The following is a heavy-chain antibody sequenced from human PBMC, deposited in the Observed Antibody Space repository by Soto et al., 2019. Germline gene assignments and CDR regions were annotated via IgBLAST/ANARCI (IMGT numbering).Heavy chain of an antibody. CDR1: GYTFTSYA. CDR2: INAGNGNT. Sequence: ASVKVSCKASGYTFTSYAMHWVRQAPGQRLEWMGWINAGNGNTKYSQKFQGGVTINRETSACTAYMELSSLRSEDTAVYYCARDGCSGGSCYSFPDYWGQGTLVTVSS. J-gene: IGHJ4*02. CDR3: ARDGCSGGSCYSFPDY. V-gene: IGHV1-3*01. D-gene: IGHD2-15*01.